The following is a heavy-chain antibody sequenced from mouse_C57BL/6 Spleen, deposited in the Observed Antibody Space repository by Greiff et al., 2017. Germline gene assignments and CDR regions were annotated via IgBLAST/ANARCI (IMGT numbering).Heavy chain of an antibody. CDR2: IYPGDGDT. D-gene: IGHD2-1*01. V-gene: IGHV1-82*01. CDR1: GYAFSSSW. Sequence: QVQLQQSGPELVKPGASVKISCKASGYAFSSSWMNWVKQRPGKGLEWIGRIYPGDGDTNYNGKFKGKATLTADRSSSTAYMQLSSLTSEDSAVYFWARGGNSRYFDVWGKGTTVTVSS. J-gene: IGHJ1*03. CDR3: ARGGNSRYFDV.